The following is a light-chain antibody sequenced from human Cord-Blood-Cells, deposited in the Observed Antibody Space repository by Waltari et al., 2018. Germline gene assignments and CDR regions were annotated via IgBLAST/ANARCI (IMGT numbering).Light chain of an antibody. V-gene: IGLV1-47*01. CDR1: SPHIGSNY. CDR3: AAWDDSLSGRV. J-gene: IGLJ3*02. CDR2: RNN. Sequence: QSVLTQPPQASGTPGHGVTISCSGSSPHIGSNYVYWYQQLPGTAPKLLIYRNNQRPSGVPDRFSGSKSGTSASLAISGLRSEDEADYYCAAWDDSLSGRVFGGGTKLTVL.